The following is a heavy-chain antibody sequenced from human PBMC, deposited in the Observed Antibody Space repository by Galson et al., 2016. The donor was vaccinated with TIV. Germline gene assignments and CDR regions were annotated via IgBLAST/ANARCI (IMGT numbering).Heavy chain of an antibody. D-gene: IGHD4-23*01. Sequence: SVKVSCKASGYTFTSYHVHWVRQAPGQGLEWMRSINPNSGGTNYAQSFQGRVTITRDTSISTASMELSMLRFDDTATYYCARAATVVGDWYFDLGGRGTLVPVSS. CDR3: ARAATVVGDWYFDL. CDR1: GYTFTSYH. CDR2: INPNSGGT. J-gene: IGHJ2*01. V-gene: IGHV1-2*02.